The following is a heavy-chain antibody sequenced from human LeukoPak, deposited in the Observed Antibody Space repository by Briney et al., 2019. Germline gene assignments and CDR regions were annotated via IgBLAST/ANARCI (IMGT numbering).Heavy chain of an antibody. CDR3: ARGQYQLLSTNYYYYYMDV. V-gene: IGHV1-69*05. D-gene: IGHD2-2*01. CDR2: IIPIFGTA. CDR1: GGTFSSYA. Sequence: ASVKVSCKASGGTFSSYAISWVRQAPGQGLEWMGGIIPIFGTANYAQKFQGRVTITTDESTSTAYMELSSLRSEDTAVYYCARGQYQLLSTNYYYYYMDVWSKGTTVTVSS. J-gene: IGHJ6*03.